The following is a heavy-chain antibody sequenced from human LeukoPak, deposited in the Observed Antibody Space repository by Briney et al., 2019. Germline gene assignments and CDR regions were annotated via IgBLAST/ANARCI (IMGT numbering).Heavy chain of an antibody. CDR1: GFTFSSYW. CDR3: ARLKQWLVRDYYYYGMGV. CDR2: IKQDGSEK. Sequence: GGSLRLSCAASGFTFSSYWMSWVRQAPGKGLEWVANIKQDGSEKYYVDSVKGRFTISRDNTKNSLYLQMNSLRAEDTAVYYCARLKQWLVRDYYYYGMGVWGQGTTVTVSS. D-gene: IGHD6-19*01. J-gene: IGHJ6*02. V-gene: IGHV3-7*01.